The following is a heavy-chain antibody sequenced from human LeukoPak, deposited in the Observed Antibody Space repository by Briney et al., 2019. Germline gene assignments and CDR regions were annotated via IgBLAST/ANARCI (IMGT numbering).Heavy chain of an antibody. D-gene: IGHD3-22*01. V-gene: IGHV4-59*01. CDR2: IYYSGGT. CDR3: ARDRRSRYYDSSGPPTHYYYYYGMDV. CDR1: GGSISSYY. Sequence: SETLSLTCTVSGGSISSYYWSWIRQPPGKGLEWIGYIYYSGGTNYNPSLKSRVTISVDTSKNQFSLKLSSVTAADTAVYYCARDRRSRYYDSSGPPTHYYYYYGMDVWGQGTTVTVSS. J-gene: IGHJ6*02.